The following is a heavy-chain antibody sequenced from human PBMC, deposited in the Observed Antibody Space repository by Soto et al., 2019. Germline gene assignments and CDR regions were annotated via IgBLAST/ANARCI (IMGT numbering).Heavy chain of an antibody. J-gene: IGHJ6*02. Sequence: GGSLRLSCAASGFTFSSYGMHWVRQAPGKGLEWVAVIWYDGSNKYYADSVKGRFTISRDNSKNTLYLQMNSLRAEDTAVYYCARDQSSSWHRTRYYYYYYGMDVWGQGTTVTVSS. CDR1: GFTFSSYG. D-gene: IGHD6-13*01. V-gene: IGHV3-33*01. CDR2: IWYDGSNK. CDR3: ARDQSSSWHRTRYYYYYYGMDV.